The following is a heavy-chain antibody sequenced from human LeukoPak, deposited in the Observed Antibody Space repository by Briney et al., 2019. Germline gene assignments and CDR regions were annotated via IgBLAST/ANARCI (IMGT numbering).Heavy chain of an antibody. Sequence: ASVKVSCKASGYTFTGYYMHWVRQAPGQGLEWMGWINPNSGGTNYAQKFQGRVTMTRDTSISTAYMELSRLRSDDTAVYYCARQITIFGVVTFDPWGQGTLVTVSS. CDR2: INPNSGGT. V-gene: IGHV1-2*02. D-gene: IGHD3-3*01. CDR1: GYTFTGYY. CDR3: ARQITIFGVVTFDP. J-gene: IGHJ5*02.